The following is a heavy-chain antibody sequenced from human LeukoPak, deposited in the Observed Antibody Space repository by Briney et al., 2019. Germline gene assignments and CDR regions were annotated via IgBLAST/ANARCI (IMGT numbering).Heavy chain of an antibody. CDR3: AKVFDVWAGSYPPYYFDS. CDR2: IGDSGGST. Sequence: GGSLRLSCAASGFTFSTHAMTWVRQVPGKGLEWVSGIGDSGGSTYYADSVKGRFTISRDNSKNTLYLQMNSLGAEDTAVYYCAKVFDVWAGSYPPYYFDSWGQGSLVTVSS. D-gene: IGHD3/OR15-3a*01. CDR1: GFTFSTHA. J-gene: IGHJ4*02. V-gene: IGHV3-23*01.